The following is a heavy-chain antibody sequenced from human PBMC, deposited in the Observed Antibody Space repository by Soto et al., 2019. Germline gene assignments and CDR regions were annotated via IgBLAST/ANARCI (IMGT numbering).Heavy chain of an antibody. J-gene: IGHJ4*02. CDR2: IYHSGST. CDR3: ARFAKEENPKVGSWYYFDY. CDR1: GGSISSGGYS. V-gene: IGHV4-30-2*05. Sequence: SETLSLTCAVSGGSISSGGYSWSWIRQPPGKGLEWIGYIYHSGSTYYSPSLKSRVTISVDTSKNQFSLKLSSVTAADTAVYYCARFAKEENPKVGSWYYFDYWGQGTRVTVSS. D-gene: IGHD6-13*01.